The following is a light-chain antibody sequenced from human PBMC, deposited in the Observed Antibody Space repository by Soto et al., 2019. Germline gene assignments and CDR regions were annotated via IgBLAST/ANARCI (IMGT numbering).Light chain of an antibody. J-gene: IGKJ3*01. Sequence: EIALTQFAGILSLSAGARASLSCGASQSISRGFLAWYQQKPGQAPRLLTYGASTRAAGIPARFSGSGSGTEFTLTISRLEPEEFAVYYCQQYGESPLFGPGTKVD. CDR1: QSISRGF. V-gene: IGKV3-20*01. CDR3: QQYGESPL. CDR2: GAS.